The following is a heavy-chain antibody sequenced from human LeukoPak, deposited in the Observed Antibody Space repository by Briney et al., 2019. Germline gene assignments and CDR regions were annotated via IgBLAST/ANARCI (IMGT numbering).Heavy chain of an antibody. V-gene: IGHV4-34*01. CDR2: INHSGST. D-gene: IGHD3-10*01. J-gene: IGHJ4*02. CDR1: GGSFSGYY. Sequence: SETLSLTCAVYGGSFSGYYWSWIRQPPGKGLEWIGEINHSGSTNCNPSLKSRVTISVDTSKNQFSLKLSSVTAADTAVYYCARHKRFGELLYFFDYWGQGTLVTVSS. CDR3: ARHKRFGELLYFFDY.